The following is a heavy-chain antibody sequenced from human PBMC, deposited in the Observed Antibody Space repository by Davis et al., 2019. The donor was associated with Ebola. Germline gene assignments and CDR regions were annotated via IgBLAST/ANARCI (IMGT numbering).Heavy chain of an antibody. CDR1: GGSFSGYY. CDR2: INHSGST. Sequence: MPSETLSLTCAVYGGSFSGYYWSWIRHPPWKGLEWIGEINHSGSTNYNPSLKSRVTISVDTSKNQFSLKLSSVTAADTAVYYCARKRPFYSNYNWFDPWGQGTLVTVSS. J-gene: IGHJ5*02. D-gene: IGHD4-11*01. V-gene: IGHV4-34*01. CDR3: ARKRPFYSNYNWFDP.